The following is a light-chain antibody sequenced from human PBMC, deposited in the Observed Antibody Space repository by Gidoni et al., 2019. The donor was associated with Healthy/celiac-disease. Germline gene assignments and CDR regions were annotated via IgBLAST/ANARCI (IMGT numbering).Light chain of an antibody. CDR3: QQYGRSPRT. J-gene: IGKJ1*01. CDR2: GAS. Sequence: IVLTQSPGTLSLSPGERATLSCRASQSVSSSYLAWYQQKPGQAPRLLIYGASSRATGIPDRFSGSGSGTDFTITISRLEPEDFAVYYCQQYGRSPRTFGQGTKVEIK. V-gene: IGKV3-20*01. CDR1: QSVSSSY.